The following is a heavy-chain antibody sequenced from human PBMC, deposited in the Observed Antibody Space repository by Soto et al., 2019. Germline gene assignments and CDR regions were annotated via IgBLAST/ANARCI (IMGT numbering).Heavy chain of an antibody. V-gene: IGHV3-30*18. CDR2: ISNDGSNE. CDR3: AKVISGGYYHYGMDV. J-gene: IGHJ6*02. Sequence: QVQLVESGGGVVQPGRSLRLSCAASGFTFSSYGMYWVRQAPGKGLEWVAVISNDGSNEYYADSVKGRFTISRDNSKNTLYLHMNSLRADDTAVYYCAKVISGGYYHYGMDVWGQGTTVTVSS. D-gene: IGHD3-3*01. CDR1: GFTFSSYG.